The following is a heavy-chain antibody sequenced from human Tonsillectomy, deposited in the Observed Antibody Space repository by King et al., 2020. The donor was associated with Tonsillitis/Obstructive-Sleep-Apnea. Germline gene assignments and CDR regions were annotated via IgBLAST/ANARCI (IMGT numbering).Heavy chain of an antibody. Sequence: VQLQQWGAGLLKPSETLSLTCAVYGGSFSNYSWSWIRQPPGKGLEWIGESTHSGSTNCNPSLKSRVTISVDTPKNQFSLRLRSVTAADTAVYYCARGPGRLYYYYYMDVWGKGTTVTVSS. CDR1: GGSFSNYS. D-gene: IGHD3-10*01. J-gene: IGHJ6*03. CDR2: STHSGST. V-gene: IGHV4-34*01. CDR3: ARGPGRLYYYYYMDV.